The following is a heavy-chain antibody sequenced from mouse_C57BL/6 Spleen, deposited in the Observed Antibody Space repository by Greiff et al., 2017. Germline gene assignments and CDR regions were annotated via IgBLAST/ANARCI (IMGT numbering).Heavy chain of an antibody. V-gene: IGHV1-4*01. D-gene: IGHD1-1*01. CDR3: ARSAPITTVVAPYAMDY. CDR2: INPSSGYT. Sequence: QVQLQQSGAELARPGASVKMSCKASGYTFTSYTMHWVKQRPGQGLEWIGYINPSSGYTKYNQKFKDKDTLTADKSSSTAYMQLSSLTSDDSAVYYCARSAPITTVVAPYAMDYWGQGTSVTVSS. CDR1: GYTFTSYT. J-gene: IGHJ4*01.